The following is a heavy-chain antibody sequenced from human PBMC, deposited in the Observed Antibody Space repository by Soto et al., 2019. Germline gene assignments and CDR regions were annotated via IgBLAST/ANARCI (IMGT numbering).Heavy chain of an antibody. J-gene: IGHJ5*02. CDR2: IYYSGST. V-gene: IGHV4-39*01. Sequence: SETLSLTCTVSGGSISSSSYYWGWIRQPPGKGLEWIGSIYYSGSTYYNPSLKSRVTISVDTSKNQFSLKLSSVTAADTAVYYCARGPAGPRVFIYWFDPWGQGTLVTVSS. CDR3: ARGPAGPRVFIYWFDP. CDR1: GGSISSSSYY. D-gene: IGHD6-6*01.